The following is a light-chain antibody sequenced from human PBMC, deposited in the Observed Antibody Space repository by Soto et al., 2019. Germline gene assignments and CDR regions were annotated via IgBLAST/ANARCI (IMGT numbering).Light chain of an antibody. CDR3: SSYTSSSTLLVV. CDR1: SSHVGGYNY. V-gene: IGLV2-14*01. Sequence: QSALTQPASVSGSPGQSITISCTGTSSHVGGYNYVSWYQQHPGKAPKLMIYDVSNRPSGVSNRFSGSKSGNTASLTISGLQAEDEADYYCSSYTSSSTLLVVFGGGTKLTVL. J-gene: IGLJ2*01. CDR2: DVS.